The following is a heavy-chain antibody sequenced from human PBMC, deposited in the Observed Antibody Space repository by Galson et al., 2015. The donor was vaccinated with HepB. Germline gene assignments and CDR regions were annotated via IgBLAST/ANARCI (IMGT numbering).Heavy chain of an antibody. J-gene: IGHJ4*02. CDR3: AREKPGIAAASSFDY. Sequence: SLRLSCAASGFTFSSYGMHWVRQAPGKGLEWVAVIWYDGSNKYYADSVKGRFTISRDNSKNTLYLQMNSLRAEDTAVYYCAREKPGIAAASSFDYWGQGTLVTVSS. CDR1: GFTFSSYG. D-gene: IGHD6-13*01. V-gene: IGHV3-33*01. CDR2: IWYDGSNK.